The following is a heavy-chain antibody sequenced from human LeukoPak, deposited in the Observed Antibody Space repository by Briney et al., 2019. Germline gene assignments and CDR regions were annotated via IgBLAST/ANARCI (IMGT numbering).Heavy chain of an antibody. CDR1: GGSFSGYY. J-gene: IGHJ4*02. Sequence: SETPSLTCAVHGGSFSGYYWSWIRQPPGKGLEWIGEINHSGSTNYNPSLKSRVTISVDTSKNQFSLKLSSVTAADTAVYYCARSQWLVALDYWGQGTLVTVSS. CDR2: INHSGST. CDR3: ARSQWLVALDY. D-gene: IGHD6-19*01. V-gene: IGHV4-34*01.